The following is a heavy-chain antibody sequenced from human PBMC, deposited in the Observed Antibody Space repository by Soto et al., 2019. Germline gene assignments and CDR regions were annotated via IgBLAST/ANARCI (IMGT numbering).Heavy chain of an antibody. D-gene: IGHD2-2*02. CDR2: ITGSGEST. CDR1: GFTLSGHA. J-gene: IGHJ6*02. CDR3: AKDSGPCGSRRCYRRDYGVDV. Sequence: HPGGSLRLSCEASGFTLSGHARTWVRQAPGKGLEWVSGITGSGESTYYADSVKGRFAISRDNSRNTLYLQMNSLVAEETAVYNCAKDSGPCGSRRCYRRDYGVDVWGQVTPDTVSS. V-gene: IGHV3-23*01.